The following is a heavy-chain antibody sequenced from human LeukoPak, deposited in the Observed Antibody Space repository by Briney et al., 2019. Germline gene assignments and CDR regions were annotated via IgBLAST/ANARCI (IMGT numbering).Heavy chain of an antibody. CDR2: INPNSGGT. Sequence: ASVKVSCKASGYTFTGYYMHWLRQAPGQGLEWMGRINPNSGGTNYAQKFQGRVTMTRDTSISTAYMELSRLRSDDTAVYYCARDDYGSGSYYNPFDYWGQGTLVTVSS. V-gene: IGHV1-2*06. D-gene: IGHD3-10*01. CDR1: GYTFTGYY. J-gene: IGHJ4*02. CDR3: ARDDYGSGSYYNPFDY.